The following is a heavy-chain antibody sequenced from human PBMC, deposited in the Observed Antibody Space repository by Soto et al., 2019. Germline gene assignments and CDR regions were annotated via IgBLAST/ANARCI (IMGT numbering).Heavy chain of an antibody. CDR3: ARDRSTRDTGPTGMDV. CDR1: GYTFTRYG. D-gene: IGHD1-1*01. V-gene: IGHV1-18*01. CDR2: ISAYNNNI. J-gene: IGHJ6*02. Sequence: ASVKVSCKASGYTFTRYGISWMRQAPGQGLEWMGWISAYNNNIHDAQKFQGRVTLTTDTSANTAYMELRSLSSDDTAFYYCARDRSTRDTGPTGMDVWGQGTSVTV.